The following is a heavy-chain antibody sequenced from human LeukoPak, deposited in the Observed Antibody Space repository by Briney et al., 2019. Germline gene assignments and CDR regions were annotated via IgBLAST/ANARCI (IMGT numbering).Heavy chain of an antibody. CDR3: ARGAGYNYPYYFDY. CDR1: GFTFSSFW. J-gene: IGHJ4*02. V-gene: IGHV3-53*01. D-gene: IGHD5-24*01. Sequence: GGSLRLSCAASGFTFSSFWMSWVRQTPGKGLEWVSVIYGGGNIYYADSVKGRFTISRDNSKNTMYLQMNSLRAEDTAVYYCARGAGYNYPYYFDYWGQGTLVTVSS. CDR2: IYGGGNI.